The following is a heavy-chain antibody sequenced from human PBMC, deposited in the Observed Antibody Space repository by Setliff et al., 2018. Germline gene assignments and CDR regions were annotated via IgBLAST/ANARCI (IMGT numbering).Heavy chain of an antibody. V-gene: IGHV3-11*04. CDR3: ARNWVTAQHYYYGMDV. CDR2: ISRGGSTI. CDR1: GFTFSDYY. Sequence: GSLRLSCAASGFTFSDYYMNWIRQAPGKGLEWVSYISRGGSTIYYADSVRGRFTISRDNSKSTLYLQMDSLRAEDAAIYYCARNWVTAQHYYYGMDVWGQGTTVTVSS. D-gene: IGHD2-21*02. J-gene: IGHJ6*02.